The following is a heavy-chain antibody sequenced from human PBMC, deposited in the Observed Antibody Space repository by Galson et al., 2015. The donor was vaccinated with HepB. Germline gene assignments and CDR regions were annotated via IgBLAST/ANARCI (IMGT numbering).Heavy chain of an antibody. D-gene: IGHD2-2*01. V-gene: IGHV3-74*01. Sequence: SLRLSCAASGFTFSSYWMHWVRQAPGKGLVRVSRINSDGSSTSYADSVKGRFTISRDNAKNTLYLQMNSLRAEDTAVYYCARDSYEYQLRYYGMDVWGQGTTVTVSS. J-gene: IGHJ6*02. CDR2: INSDGSST. CDR3: ARDSYEYQLRYYGMDV. CDR1: GFTFSSYW.